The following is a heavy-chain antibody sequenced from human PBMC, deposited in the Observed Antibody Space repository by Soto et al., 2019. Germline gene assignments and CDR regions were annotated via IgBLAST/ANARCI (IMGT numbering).Heavy chain of an antibody. Sequence: GGSLRLSCAASGFTFDDYAMHWVRQAPGKGLEWVSGISWNSGSIGYADSVKGRFTISRDNAKNSLYLQMNSLRAEDTALYYCAKDKHYDFWSSLSAFDIRAQRTTVTVSS. V-gene: IGHV3-9*01. CDR3: AKDKHYDFWSSLSAFDI. CDR1: GFTFDDYA. CDR2: ISWNSGSI. J-gene: IGHJ3*02. D-gene: IGHD3-3*01.